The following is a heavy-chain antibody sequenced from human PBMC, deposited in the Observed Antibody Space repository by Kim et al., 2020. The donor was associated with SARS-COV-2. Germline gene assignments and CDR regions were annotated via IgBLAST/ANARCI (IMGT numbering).Heavy chain of an antibody. V-gene: IGHV3-23*01. J-gene: IGHJ5*02. CDR3: AKDQGTAMVEIPWFDP. Sequence: DTATGPFTISRDNSKNTLYLHMNGLRAEDTAVYYCAKDQGTAMVEIPWFDPWGQGTLVTVSS. D-gene: IGHD5-18*01.